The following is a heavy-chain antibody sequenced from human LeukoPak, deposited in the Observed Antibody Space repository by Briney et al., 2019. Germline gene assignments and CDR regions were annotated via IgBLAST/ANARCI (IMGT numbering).Heavy chain of an antibody. V-gene: IGHV3-23*01. D-gene: IGHD6-19*01. Sequence: GGSLRLSCAASGFTFSSYAMSWVRQAPGKGLEWVSAISGSGGSTYYADSVKGRFTISRDNSKNTLYLQMNSLRAEDTAVYYCAATRAVAGTGWDYWGQGTLATVSS. CDR1: GFTFSSYA. J-gene: IGHJ4*02. CDR3: AATRAVAGTGWDY. CDR2: ISGSGGST.